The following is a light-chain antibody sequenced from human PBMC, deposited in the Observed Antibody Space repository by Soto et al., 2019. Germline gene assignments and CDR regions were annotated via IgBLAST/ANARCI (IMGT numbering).Light chain of an antibody. Sequence: DIQMTQSPSTLSASVGDTVTITCRASQSVSGWLAWYQQKPGKAPTLLIYDASALPRGVPLRFSGSGSGTQFTLTISSLQPDDFAIYYCQQYDAYSGSFGQGTKVEIK. J-gene: IGKJ1*01. CDR1: QSVSGW. CDR3: QQYDAYSGS. CDR2: DAS. V-gene: IGKV1-5*01.